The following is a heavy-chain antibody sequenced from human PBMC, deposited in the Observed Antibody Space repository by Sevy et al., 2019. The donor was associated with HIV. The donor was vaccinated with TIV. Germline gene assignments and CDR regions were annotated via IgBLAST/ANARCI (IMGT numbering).Heavy chain of an antibody. D-gene: IGHD2-21*01. CDR3: ARVSRVGDSGPRYYYYGMDV. J-gene: IGHJ6*02. CDR2: ISGSGSGSGT. V-gene: IGHV3-23*01. CDR1: GFTFSNYA. Sequence: GGSLRLSCTASGFTFSNYAMNWVRQAPGKGLEWVSGISGSGSGSGTYYADSVKGRFTVSRDNSKNTLYLQMNSLRAEDTAVYYCARVSRVGDSGPRYYYYGMDVWGQGTTVTVSS.